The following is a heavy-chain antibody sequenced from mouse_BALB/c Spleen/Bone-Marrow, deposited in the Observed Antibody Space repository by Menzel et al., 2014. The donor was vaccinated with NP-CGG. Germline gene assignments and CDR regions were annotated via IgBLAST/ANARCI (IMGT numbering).Heavy chain of an antibody. CDR3: AREGDSAFAY. Sequence: DVKLQESGPGLVKPSQSLSLPCTVTGCSITSDYAWNWIRQFPGDKLEWMGYINYSGFTTYNPSLKSRISITRDTSKNQFFLQLNSVTTEDTATYYCAREGDSAFAYWGQGTLVTVSA. CDR1: GCSITSDYA. V-gene: IGHV3-2*02. D-gene: IGHD2-13*01. J-gene: IGHJ3*01. CDR2: INYSGFT.